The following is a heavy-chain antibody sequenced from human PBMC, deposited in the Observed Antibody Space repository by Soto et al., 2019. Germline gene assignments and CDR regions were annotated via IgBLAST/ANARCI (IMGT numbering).Heavy chain of an antibody. CDR3: ARESSSSCHDY. CDR1: GYTFTSYG. V-gene: IGHV1-18*01. CDR2: ISAYNGNT. D-gene: IGHD6-13*01. Sequence: QVQLVQSGAEVKKPGASVKVSCKASGYTFTSYGISWVRQAPGQRLEWRGWISAYNGNTNSVKKLQGRVTMTTDTSTRTAYTELRSLRSDDTAVYYCARESSSSCHDYWGQGTLVTVSS. J-gene: IGHJ4*02.